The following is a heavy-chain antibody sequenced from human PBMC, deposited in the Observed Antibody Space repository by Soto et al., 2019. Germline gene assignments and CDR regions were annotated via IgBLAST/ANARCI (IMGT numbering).Heavy chain of an antibody. CDR2: IDPSDSYT. CDR1: GYSFTSYW. D-gene: IGHD6-19*01. Sequence: KISCKGSGYSFTSYWITWVRQMPGKGLEWMGRIDPSDSYTNYSPSFQGHVTISADKSISTAYLQWSTLKASDTAMYYCARDSSAQFDPWGQGTLVTVSS. J-gene: IGHJ5*02. V-gene: IGHV5-10-1*01. CDR3: ARDSSAQFDP.